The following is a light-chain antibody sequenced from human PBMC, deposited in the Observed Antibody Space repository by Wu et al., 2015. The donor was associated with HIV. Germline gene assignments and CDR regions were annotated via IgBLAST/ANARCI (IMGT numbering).Light chain of an antibody. CDR1: QSVSSN. V-gene: IGKV3-20*01. Sequence: EIVMTQSPATLSVSPGERVTLSCRASQSVSSNLAWYQQRPGQAPRLLIYGASRRANGIPDRFSGSGSGTDFTLTIDRLEPEDFAVYYCQQHSSSGWTFGQGTKVEIK. J-gene: IGKJ1*01. CDR3: QQHSSSGWT. CDR2: GAS.